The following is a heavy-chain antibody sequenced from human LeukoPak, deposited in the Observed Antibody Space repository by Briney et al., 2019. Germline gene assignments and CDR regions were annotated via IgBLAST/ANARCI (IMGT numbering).Heavy chain of an antibody. CDR2: INPTGGST. V-gene: IGHV1-46*01. J-gene: IGHJ3*02. CDR1: GHTFTSYY. D-gene: IGHD2-15*01. CDR3: ARGPGLLYCSGGSCYGTDYAFDI. Sequence: SVKVSCKASGHTFTSYYMHWVPQAPGQGLESMGIINPTGGSTSYAQKFQGRVAMTRDTSTSTVYMELSSLRSEDTAVYYCARGPGLLYCSGGSCYGTDYAFDIWGQGTMVTVSS.